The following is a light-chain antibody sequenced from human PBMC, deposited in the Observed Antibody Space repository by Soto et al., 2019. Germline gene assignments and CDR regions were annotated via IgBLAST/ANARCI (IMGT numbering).Light chain of an antibody. Sequence: KGVTHSPSSLSVSLWQTFTLSFSSSQSVTNNYLAWYQQKPGLAPRLLIHDTLTRATGVPARFSGSGSGTEFTLTISSLQSEDFAVYYCQQYDNWPLTFGGGTKVDIK. CDR3: QQYDNWPLT. CDR1: QSVTNN. J-gene: IGKJ4*01. V-gene: IGKV3D-15*01. CDR2: DTL.